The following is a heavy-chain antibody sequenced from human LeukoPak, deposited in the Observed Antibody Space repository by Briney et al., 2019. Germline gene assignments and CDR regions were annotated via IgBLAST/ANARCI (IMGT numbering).Heavy chain of an antibody. CDR2: IRGSGSII. CDR3: ARSMVTNYIEY. D-gene: IGHD2-21*02. J-gene: IGHJ4*02. CDR1: GFTFSSYE. V-gene: IGHV3-48*03. Sequence: GGSLRLSCAASGFTFSSYEMNWVRQAPGKGLEWVSYIRGSGSIIYYADSVKGRFTISRDNAKNSLYLQMNRLRAEDTAVYYCARSMVTNYIEYWGQGALVTVSS.